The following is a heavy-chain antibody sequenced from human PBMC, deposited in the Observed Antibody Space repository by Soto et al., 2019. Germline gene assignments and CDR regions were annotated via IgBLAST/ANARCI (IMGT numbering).Heavy chain of an antibody. CDR2: INTGGSPA. Sequence: PGGSLRLSCTVSGFAFRHNYLTWIRQAPGKGLEWLSYINTGGSPAYYADSVKGRFTISTDIAKKPLYLQMDSLRADDTGVYYCATGGIYYETWGQGTLVTVSS. V-gene: IGHV3-11*01. CDR1: GFAFRHNY. CDR3: ATGGIYYET. J-gene: IGHJ5*02. D-gene: IGHD1-26*01.